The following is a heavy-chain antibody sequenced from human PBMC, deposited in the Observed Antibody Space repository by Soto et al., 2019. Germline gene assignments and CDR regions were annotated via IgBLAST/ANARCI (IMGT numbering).Heavy chain of an antibody. CDR1: GYPVTAYY. V-gene: IGHV1-2*02. J-gene: IGHJ3*02. CDR2: INPATGAA. Sequence: QLHLVQSGAVVKKPGASVTVSCSASGYPVTAYYMHWVRQAPGRGLEWMGGINPATGAAKYTQTFQGRVTMPRDTSPSTVFMELGGLTSEDTAVFYRARGGGVGVAGSAAFDMWGQGTLVTVSS. D-gene: IGHD3-3*01. CDR3: ARGGGVGVAGSAAFDM.